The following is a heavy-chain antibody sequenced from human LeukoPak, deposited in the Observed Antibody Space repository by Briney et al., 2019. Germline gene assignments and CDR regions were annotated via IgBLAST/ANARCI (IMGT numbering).Heavy chain of an antibody. D-gene: IGHD3-10*01. V-gene: IGHV3-48*03. J-gene: IGHJ3*02. CDR3: ARDSGSGSSNEAFDI. CDR2: ISSSGSTI. CDR1: GFTFSSYE. Sequence: GGSLRLSCAASGFTFSSYEMNWVRQAPGKGLEWVSYISSSGSTIYYADSVKGRFTISRDNAKNSLYLQMNSLRAEDTAVYYCARDSGSGSSNEAFDIWGQGTMVTVSS.